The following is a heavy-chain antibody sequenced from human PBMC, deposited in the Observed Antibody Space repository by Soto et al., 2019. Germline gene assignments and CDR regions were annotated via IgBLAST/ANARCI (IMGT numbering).Heavy chain of an antibody. D-gene: IGHD1-1*01. CDR2: LSSDGNNQ. V-gene: IGHV3-30*09. CDR3: ARPTTTIPYYYFYGLDV. J-gene: IGHJ6*02. CDR1: GFMFSSYA. Sequence: GGSLRLSCTASGFMFSSYAMHWVRQAPGKGLEWVAVLSSDGNNQYYGDSVEGRFAISRDNSKNTLYLQMDSLRPEDTAVYYCARPTTTIPYYYFYGLDVWGQGTTVTVSS.